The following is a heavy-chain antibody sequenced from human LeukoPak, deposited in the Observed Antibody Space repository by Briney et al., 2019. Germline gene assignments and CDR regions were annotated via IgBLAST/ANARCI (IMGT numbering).Heavy chain of an antibody. Sequence: SETLSLTCAVSDDSISSGGYSWSWIRQPPGKGLEWIGYIYHSGSTYYNPSLKSRVTISVDRSKNQFSLKLSSVTAADTAVFYCARGPRNSGDAFDIWGQGTMVTVSS. CDR1: DDSISSGGYS. J-gene: IGHJ3*02. CDR2: IYHSGST. D-gene: IGHD1-1*01. CDR3: ARGPRNSGDAFDI. V-gene: IGHV4-30-2*01.